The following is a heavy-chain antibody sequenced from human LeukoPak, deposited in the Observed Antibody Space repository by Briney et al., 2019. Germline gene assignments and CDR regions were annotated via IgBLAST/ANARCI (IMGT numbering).Heavy chain of an antibody. CDR3: AREDEYCSSTSCYAFDI. Sequence: ASVKVSCKVSGYTLTELSMHWVRQAPGKGLEWMGGFDPEDGETIYAQKFQGRVTMTEDTSTDTAYMELSSLRSEDTAVYYCAREDEYCSSTSCYAFDIWGQGTMVTVSS. V-gene: IGHV1-24*01. CDR2: FDPEDGET. J-gene: IGHJ3*02. CDR1: GYTLTELS. D-gene: IGHD2-2*01.